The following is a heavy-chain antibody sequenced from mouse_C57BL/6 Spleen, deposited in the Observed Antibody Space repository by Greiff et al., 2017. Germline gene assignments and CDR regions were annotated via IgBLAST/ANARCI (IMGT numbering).Heavy chain of an antibody. J-gene: IGHJ3*01. V-gene: IGHV2-9-1*01. CDR2: IWTGGGT. Sequence: VQLVESGPGLVAPSQSLSITCTVSGFSLTSYAISWVRQPPGKGLEWLGVIWTGGGTNYNSALKSRLSISKDNSKSKVFIKMNSLETDDKARYYWARNGKDDFWFAYWGQGTLVTVSA. CDR3: ARNGKDDFWFAY. CDR1: GFSLTSYA. D-gene: IGHD2-4*01.